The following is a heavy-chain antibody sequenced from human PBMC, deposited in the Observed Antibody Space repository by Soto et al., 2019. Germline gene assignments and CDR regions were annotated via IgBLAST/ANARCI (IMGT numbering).Heavy chain of an antibody. D-gene: IGHD6-19*01. J-gene: IGHJ4*02. CDR3: AREVVGAVAG. CDR2: MNPNSGKT. Sequence: QVQLVQSGAEVKKPVASVKVSCKASGYTFTSYAINWVRQATGQGLESMGWMNPNSGKTGYAKKFQGRVTITRNTSRSTAYMELSSLRSEDTAVYYCAREVVGAVAGWGQGTLVTVSS. CDR1: GYTFTSYA. V-gene: IGHV1-8*01.